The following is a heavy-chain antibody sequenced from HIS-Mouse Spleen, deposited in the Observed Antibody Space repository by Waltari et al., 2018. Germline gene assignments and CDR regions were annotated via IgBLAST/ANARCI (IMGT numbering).Heavy chain of an antibody. CDR3: ASESPYSSSWYYWYFAL. D-gene: IGHD6-13*01. CDR2: VYYSGGT. Sequence: QLQLQESGPGLVTPSETLSLTCTVSGGYISSSSYYWGWIRQPPGKGLEWIGGVYYSGGTYHIPSPKSRDTISVETSKNQFSLKPGYVTAADTAVYYCASESPYSSSWYYWYFALWGRGTLVTVSS. CDR1: GGYISSSSYY. J-gene: IGHJ2*01. V-gene: IGHV4-39*07.